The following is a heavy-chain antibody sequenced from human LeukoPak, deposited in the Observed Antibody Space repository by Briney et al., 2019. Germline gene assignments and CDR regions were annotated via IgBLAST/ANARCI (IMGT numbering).Heavy chain of an antibody. J-gene: IGHJ4*02. CDR2: FDPEDGET. Sequence: ASVKVPCKVSGYTLTELSMHWVRQAPGKGLEWMGGFDPEDGETIYAQKFQGRVTMTEDTSTDTAYMELSSLRSEDTAVYYCATGGLQWSGISFDYWGQGTLVTVSS. V-gene: IGHV1-24*01. D-gene: IGHD3-10*01. CDR3: ATGGLQWSGISFDY. CDR1: GYTLTELS.